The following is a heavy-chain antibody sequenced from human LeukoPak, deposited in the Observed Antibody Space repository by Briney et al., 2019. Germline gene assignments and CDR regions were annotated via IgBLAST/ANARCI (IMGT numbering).Heavy chain of an antibody. J-gene: IGHJ5*02. CDR3: ATGRGSCSGISCHDWFDP. CDR1: GYTFTSYD. D-gene: IGHD2-15*01. V-gene: IGHV1-8*02. Sequence: GASVKVSCKASGYTFTSYDINWVRQATGQGLEWMGWMNPNSGNTGYAQKFQGRVTMTRDTSITTAYMELSSLTSDDTAIYYCATGRGSCSGISCHDWFDPWGQGTLVTVTS. CDR2: MNPNSGNT.